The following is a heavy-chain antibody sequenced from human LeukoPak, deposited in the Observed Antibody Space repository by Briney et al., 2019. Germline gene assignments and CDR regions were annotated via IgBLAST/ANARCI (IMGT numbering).Heavy chain of an antibody. V-gene: IGHV3-23*01. D-gene: IGHD1-26*01. CDR2: ISGSGGST. CDR3: AKHELKVGAFDI. Sequence: GGSLRLSCAASGFNFSNYAMSWVRQAPGKGVEWVSAISGSGGSTYYADSVEGRFTISRDNSKNTLYLQMNSLRAEDTAVYYCAKHELKVGAFDIWGQGTMVTVSS. CDR1: GFNFSNYA. J-gene: IGHJ3*02.